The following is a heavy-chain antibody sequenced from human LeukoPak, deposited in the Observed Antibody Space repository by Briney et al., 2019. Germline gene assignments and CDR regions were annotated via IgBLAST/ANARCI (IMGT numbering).Heavy chain of an antibody. CDR3: AKVSRYCSSTSCYKDYYYYGMDV. Sequence: PGRPLRLSCAASGFTFSSYGMHWVRQAPGKGLEWVAVISYDGSNKYYADSVKGRFTISRDDSKNTLYLQMNSLRAEDTAVYYCAKVSRYCSSTSCYKDYYYYGMDVWGQGTTVTVSS. CDR2: ISYDGSNK. D-gene: IGHD2-2*02. J-gene: IGHJ6*02. V-gene: IGHV3-30*18. CDR1: GFTFSSYG.